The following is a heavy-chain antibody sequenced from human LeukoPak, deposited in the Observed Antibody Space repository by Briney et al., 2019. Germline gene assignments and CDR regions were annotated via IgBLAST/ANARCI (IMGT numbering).Heavy chain of an antibody. V-gene: IGHV4-39*07. D-gene: IGHD3-3*01. CDR3: ARGVTKFDF. CDR2: IYYSGST. J-gene: IGHJ4*02. CDR1: GGSISSSSYY. Sequence: SETLSLTCTVSGGSISSSSYYWGWIRRPPGKGLEWIGSIYYSGSTYFNPSLKSRVTISVDTSKHQFSLKLSSVTAADTAVYYCARGVTKFDFWGQGTLVTVSS.